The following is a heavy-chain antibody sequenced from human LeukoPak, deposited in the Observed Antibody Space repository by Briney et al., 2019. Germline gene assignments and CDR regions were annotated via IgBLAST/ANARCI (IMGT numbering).Heavy chain of an antibody. V-gene: IGHV3-23*01. CDR1: VFTFSSYA. J-gene: IGHJ4*02. Sequence: GGSLRLSCAASVFTFSSYAMSWVRQAPGKGLEWVSAISGSGGSTYYADSVKGRFTISRDNSKNTLYLQMNSLRAEDTAVYYCAKNSGSYSYFDYWGQGILVTVSS. CDR3: AKNSGSYSYFDY. D-gene: IGHD1-26*01. CDR2: ISGSGGST.